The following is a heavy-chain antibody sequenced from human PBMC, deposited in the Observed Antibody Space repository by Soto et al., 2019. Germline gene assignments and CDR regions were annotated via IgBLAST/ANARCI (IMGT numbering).Heavy chain of an antibody. CDR2: IWYDGSNE. D-gene: IGHD2-15*01. J-gene: IGHJ6*02. CDR1: GFTFSSYG. CDR3: ARGGYCSGGSCRPYGMDV. V-gene: IGHV3-33*01. Sequence: QVQLVESGGGVVQPGRSLRLSCAASGFTFSSYGMHWVRQAPGKGLEWVAVIWYDGSNEYYADSVKGRFTISRDNSKNTLYLQMNSLRAEDTAVYYCARGGYCSGGSCRPYGMDVWGQGTTVTVSS.